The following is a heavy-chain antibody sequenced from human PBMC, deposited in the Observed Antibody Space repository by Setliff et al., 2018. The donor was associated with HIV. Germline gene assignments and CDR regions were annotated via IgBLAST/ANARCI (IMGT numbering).Heavy chain of an antibody. CDR3: ARGVGAAGDY. CDR1: GGTFSSYG. J-gene: IGHJ4*02. V-gene: IGHV1-69*05. CDR2: STPILDTT. Sequence: SVKVSCKASGGTFSSYGITWVRQAPGQGLEWMGGSTPILDTTNYAQKFQGRVTLTRDTSINTAYMELSSLTSDDTAVYYCARGVGAAGDYWGQGTQVTVSS. D-gene: IGHD1-26*01.